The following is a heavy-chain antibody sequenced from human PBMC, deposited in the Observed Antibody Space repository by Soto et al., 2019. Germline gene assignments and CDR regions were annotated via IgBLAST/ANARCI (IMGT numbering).Heavy chain of an antibody. CDR3: ARAFNCRSTSCYRNWFDP. V-gene: IGHV4-34*01. D-gene: IGHD2-2*02. CDR1: GGSFSGYY. J-gene: IGHJ5*02. Sequence: PSETLSLTCAVYGGSFSGYYWSWIRHPPRKRPEWMREMNHSRSNSYSPSLKPRLNISVATSKNQFSLKLASVPAADTAVYYCARAFNCRSTSCYRNWFDPWGQGTLVTVSS. CDR2: MNHSRSN.